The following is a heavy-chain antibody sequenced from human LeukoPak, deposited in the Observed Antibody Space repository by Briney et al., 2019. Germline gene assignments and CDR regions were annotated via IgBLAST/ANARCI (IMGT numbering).Heavy chain of an antibody. D-gene: IGHD2-2*01. CDR3: AREYCSSTSCYYFDY. Sequence: PGGSLRLSCAASGFTFSSYWMSWVRQVPGKGLEWLANIRQDGSEKYYVDSVKGRFTISRDNAKNSLYLQMNSLRAEDTAVYYCAREYCSSTSCYYFDYWGQGTLVTVSS. V-gene: IGHV3-7*01. CDR1: GFTFSSYW. J-gene: IGHJ4*02. CDR2: IRQDGSEK.